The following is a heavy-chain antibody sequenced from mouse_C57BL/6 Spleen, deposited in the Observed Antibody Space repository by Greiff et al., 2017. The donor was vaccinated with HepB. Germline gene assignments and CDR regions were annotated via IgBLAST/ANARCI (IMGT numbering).Heavy chain of an antibody. V-gene: IGHV1-53*01. J-gene: IGHJ4*01. CDR1: GYTFTSYW. CDR3: AIGSSYPHYDMDY. Sequence: VQLQQSGTELVKPGASVKLSCKASGYTFTSYWMHWVKQRPAQGLEWIGTINPSNGGTNYNEKFKSKATLTVDKSSSTAYMQLSSLTSEDSAVYYCAIGSSYPHYDMDYWGQGSSVTVSS. D-gene: IGHD1-1*01. CDR2: INPSNGGT.